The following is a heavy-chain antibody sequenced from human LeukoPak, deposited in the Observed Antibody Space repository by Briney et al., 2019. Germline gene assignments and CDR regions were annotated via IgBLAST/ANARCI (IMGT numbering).Heavy chain of an antibody. Sequence: ASVKVSCKASGGTFSSYAISWVRQAPGQGLEWMGGIIPIFGTANYAQKFQGRVTITADVSTSTAYMELSSLRSEDTAVYYCASAHLWGSGSYFNWFDPWGQGTLVTVSS. D-gene: IGHD3-10*01. CDR3: ASAHLWGSGSYFNWFDP. CDR1: GGTFSSYA. J-gene: IGHJ5*02. CDR2: IIPIFGTA. V-gene: IGHV1-69*13.